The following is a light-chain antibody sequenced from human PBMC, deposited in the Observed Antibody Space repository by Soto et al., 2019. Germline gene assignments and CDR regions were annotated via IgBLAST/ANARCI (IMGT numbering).Light chain of an antibody. CDR2: DAS. V-gene: IGKV1-5*01. J-gene: IGKJ4*01. CDR1: QSISSW. CDR3: QPYNNWPLT. Sequence: IQMTQSPSTLSASVGDRVTITCRASQSISSWLAWYQQKPGKAPKLLIYDASSLESGVPSRFSGSRSGAEFTLTINSLQSEDFAVYYCQPYNNWPLTFGGGTKVDIK.